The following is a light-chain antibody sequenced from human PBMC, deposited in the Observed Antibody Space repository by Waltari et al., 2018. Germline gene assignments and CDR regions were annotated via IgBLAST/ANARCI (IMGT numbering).Light chain of an antibody. J-gene: IGKJ3*01. CDR2: AAS. Sequence: DIQMTQSPSSVSPSVGDRVTITCRASQDISGWLDWYQQKPGKAPKLLIYAASSLQGGVPARFSGTGSGTDFTLTINGLQPEDFGTYYCQQAHSFPFTFGPGTKVDV. CDR1: QDISGW. CDR3: QQAHSFPFT. V-gene: IGKV1D-12*01.